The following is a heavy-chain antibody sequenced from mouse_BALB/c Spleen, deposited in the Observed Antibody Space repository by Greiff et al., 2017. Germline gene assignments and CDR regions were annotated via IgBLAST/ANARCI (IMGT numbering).Heavy chain of an antibody. V-gene: IGHV5-17*02. J-gene: IGHJ4*01. CDR2: ISSGSSTI. CDR3: ARSRAMDY. CDR1: GFTFSSFG. Sequence: DVQLQESGGGLVQPGGSRKLSCAASGFTFSSFGMHWVRQAPEKGLEWVAYISSGSSTIYYADTVKGRFTISRDNPKNTLFLQMTSLRSEDTAMYYCARSRAMDYWGQGTSVTVSS.